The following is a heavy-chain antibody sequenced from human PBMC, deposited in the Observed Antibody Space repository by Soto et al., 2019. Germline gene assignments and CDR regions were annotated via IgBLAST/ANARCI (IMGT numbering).Heavy chain of an antibody. Sequence: XGSLRLSCTASGFTFNTYCMHWVRQVPGKGLVWVSRINSDRTSTSYADSVKGRFTIFRDNAKNTLYLQMNSLRVEDTAVYYCARGVLGNSWGQGTLVTVSS. CDR3: ARGVLGNS. D-gene: IGHD3-16*01. V-gene: IGHV3-74*01. CDR2: INSDRTST. CDR1: GFTFNTYC. J-gene: IGHJ4*02.